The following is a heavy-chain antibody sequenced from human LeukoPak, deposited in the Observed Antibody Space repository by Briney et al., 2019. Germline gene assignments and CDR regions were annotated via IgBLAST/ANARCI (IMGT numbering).Heavy chain of an antibody. CDR2: VWYDGRNR. V-gene: IGHV3-33*01. CDR1: GYTFSRHG. CDR3: ARLWGGNGYSGGSLNL. Sequence: GGSLTLSCAASGYTFSRHGIHWVRQAPGKGLEWVAVVWYDGRNRDYADSVKGRFTISKDNSNNMVFLQMDRLRAEDTAVYYCARLWGGNGYSGGSLNLWGQGTLVTVSS. D-gene: IGHD3-16*01. J-gene: IGHJ5*02.